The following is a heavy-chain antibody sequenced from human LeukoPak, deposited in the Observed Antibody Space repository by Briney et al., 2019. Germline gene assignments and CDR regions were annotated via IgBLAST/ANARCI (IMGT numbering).Heavy chain of an antibody. Sequence: PSETLSLTCTVSGGSISSYYWSWIRQPPGKGLEWIGYIYYSGSTNYNPSLKSRVTISVDTSKSQFSLKLSSVTAADTAVYYCARDYYGSGTTFDYWGQGTLVTVSS. J-gene: IGHJ4*02. CDR1: GGSISSYY. V-gene: IGHV4-59*12. CDR3: ARDYYGSGTTFDY. D-gene: IGHD3-10*01. CDR2: IYYSGST.